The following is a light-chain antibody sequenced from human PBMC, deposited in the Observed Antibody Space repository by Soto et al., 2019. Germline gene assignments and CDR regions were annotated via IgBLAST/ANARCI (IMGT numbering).Light chain of an antibody. CDR2: KAS. Sequence: DIQMTQSPSTLSASIGDRVTITCRASQSITDWLAWYQQKPGKAPKLLIYKASSLESGVPSRFSGSGSGTDFTLTISSLQPDDFATYYCQQYDSYPYTFGQGTKLEI. V-gene: IGKV1-5*03. CDR1: QSITDW. CDR3: QQYDSYPYT. J-gene: IGKJ2*01.